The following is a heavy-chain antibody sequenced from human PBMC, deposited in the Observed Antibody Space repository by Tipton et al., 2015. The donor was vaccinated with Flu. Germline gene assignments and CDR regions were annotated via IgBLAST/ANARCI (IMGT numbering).Heavy chain of an antibody. CDR2: IYPGDSDT. CDR3: VSGYYDFWSGPYYFDY. CDR1: GYKFTSYW. Sequence: QLVQSGAEVKKPGESLKISCKASGYKFTSYWIAWVRQMPEKGLEWMGMIYPGDSDTRYSPSFQGRVTISADKSIITAYLQWSSLKASDTAMYYCVSGYYDFWSGPYYFDYWGQGTLVTVSS. V-gene: IGHV5-51*03. D-gene: IGHD3-3*01. J-gene: IGHJ4*02.